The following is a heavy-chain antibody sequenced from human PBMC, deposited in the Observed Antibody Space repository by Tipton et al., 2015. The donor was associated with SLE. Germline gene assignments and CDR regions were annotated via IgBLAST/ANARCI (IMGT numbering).Heavy chain of an antibody. J-gene: IGHJ2*01. D-gene: IGHD2-15*01. CDR2: MNPNSGNT. Sequence: QSGPEVKKPGASVKVSCKASGYTFTSYDINWVRQATGQGLEWMGWMNPNSGNTGYAQKFQGRVTMTRNTSISTAYMELSSLRAEDTAVYYCAKDRTYCSGGDCLYWDFDLWGRGTLVTVSS. CDR1: GYTFTSYD. V-gene: IGHV1-8*02. CDR3: AKDRTYCSGGDCLYWDFDL.